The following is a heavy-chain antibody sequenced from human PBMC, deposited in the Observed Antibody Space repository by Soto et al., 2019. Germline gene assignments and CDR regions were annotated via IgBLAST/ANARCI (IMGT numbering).Heavy chain of an antibody. CDR3: ARHLNDFWSGYPFDY. CDR2: IHYSGST. Sequence: SETLSLTCTVSGGSITSYYWSWIRQPPGKGLEWIGYIHYSGSTNHNPSLKSRVTISVGTSKNQFSLKLSSVTAADTAVYYCARHLNDFWSGYPFDYWGQGTLVTVSS. V-gene: IGHV4-59*08. J-gene: IGHJ4*02. CDR1: GGSITSYY. D-gene: IGHD3-3*01.